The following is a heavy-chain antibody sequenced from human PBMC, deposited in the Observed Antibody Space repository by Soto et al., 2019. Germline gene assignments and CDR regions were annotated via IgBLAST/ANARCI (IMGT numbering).Heavy chain of an antibody. V-gene: IGHV3-73*02. Sequence: VQLVESGGGLVQPGGSLKLSCAASGFTFSGSTIHWVRQTSGKGLEWVGRIPSKTNTYATAYAASVKGRFTISRDDSKNTAYLQMNSLKTEDTAVYYCTRQHLDVPVASAIDYWGQGTLVTVSS. CDR3: TRQHLDVPVASAIDY. CDR2: IPSKTNTYAT. CDR1: GFTFSGST. D-gene: IGHD6-19*01. J-gene: IGHJ4*02.